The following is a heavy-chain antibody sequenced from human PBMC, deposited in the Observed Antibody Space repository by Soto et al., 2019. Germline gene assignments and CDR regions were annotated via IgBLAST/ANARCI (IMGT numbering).Heavy chain of an antibody. V-gene: IGHV3-11*01. D-gene: IGHD3-16*02. CDR1: GFTFSDYY. Sequence: GGSLRLSCAASGFTFSDYYMSWIRQAPGKGLEWVSYISSSGSTIYYADSVKGRFTISRDNAKNSLYLQMNSLRAEDTAVYYCATFSTPHDYDYIWGSFRYDAFDIWGQGTMVTVSS. J-gene: IGHJ3*02. CDR3: ATFSTPHDYDYIWGSFRYDAFDI. CDR2: ISSSGSTI.